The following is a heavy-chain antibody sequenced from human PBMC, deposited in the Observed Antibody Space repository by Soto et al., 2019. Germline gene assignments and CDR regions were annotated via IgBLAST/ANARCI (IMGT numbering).Heavy chain of an antibody. CDR3: TRSQGYDFWSGPDY. V-gene: IGHV3-73*01. J-gene: IGHJ4*02. CDR2: VRSKANSYAT. CDR1: GFTFSGSA. D-gene: IGHD3-3*01. Sequence: PGGSLRLSCAASGFTFSGSAMHWVRQASGKGLEWVARVRSKANSYATAYAASVTGRFTISRDDSKNTAYLQMNSLKIEDTAVYYCTRSQGYDFWSGPDYWGQGTLVTVSS.